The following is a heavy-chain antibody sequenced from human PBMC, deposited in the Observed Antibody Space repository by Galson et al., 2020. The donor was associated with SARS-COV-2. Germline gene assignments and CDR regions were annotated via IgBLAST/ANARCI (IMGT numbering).Heavy chain of an antibody. V-gene: IGHV4-39*01. CDR2: IYYSGST. J-gene: IGHJ4*02. CDR1: GGSISSSSYY. CDR3: AGSGSYYNGFDS. Sequence: SETLSLTCTVSGGSISSSSYYWGWIRQPPGKGLEWIGSIYYSGSTYYNPSLKSRVTISVDTSKNQFSLKLSSVTAADTAVYYCAGSGSYYNGFDSWGQGTLVTVSS. D-gene: IGHD3-10*01.